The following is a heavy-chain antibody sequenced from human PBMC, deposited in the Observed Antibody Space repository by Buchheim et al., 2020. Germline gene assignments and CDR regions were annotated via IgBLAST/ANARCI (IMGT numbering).Heavy chain of an antibody. D-gene: IGHD2-21*02. CDR2: IDNSGST. V-gene: IGHV4-59*01. J-gene: IGHJ4*02. CDR3: ARDRGDGGTIDY. Sequence: QVQLQESGPGLVKPSETLSLTCTVSGDSITSYYWSWIRQPPGKGLEWIGYIDNSGSTNYNPSLKSRVTISVDTSKNQFSLKLSSVTAADTAVYFCARDRGDGGTIDYWGQGTL. CDR1: GDSITSYY.